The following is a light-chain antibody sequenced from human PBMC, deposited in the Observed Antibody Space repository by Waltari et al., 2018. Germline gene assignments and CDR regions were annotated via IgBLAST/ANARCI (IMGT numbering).Light chain of an antibody. CDR1: QSVSSY. CDR3: QQRSDWPLT. CDR2: DAS. V-gene: IGKV3-11*01. Sequence: EIVLTQSPATLSLSPGEGANLSCRASQSVSSYLAWYQQKPGQAPRLLIYDASNRATGIPARFSGSGSGTDFTLTIGSLEPEDFAVYYCQQRSDWPLTFGGGTKVEIK. J-gene: IGKJ4*01.